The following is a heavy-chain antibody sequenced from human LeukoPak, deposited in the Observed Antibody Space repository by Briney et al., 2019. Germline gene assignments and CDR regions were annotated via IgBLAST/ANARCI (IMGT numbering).Heavy chain of an antibody. CDR3: ARVAAAGHFDY. J-gene: IGHJ4*02. CDR1: GFTFSSYG. D-gene: IGHD6-13*01. CDR2: ISGSGGST. V-gene: IGHV3-23*01. Sequence: GGSMRLSCAASGFTFSSYGMSWVRQAPGKGLEWVSAISGSGGSTYYADSVKGRFTISRDNSKNTLYLQMNSLRAEDTAVYYCARVAAAGHFDYWGQGTLVTVSS.